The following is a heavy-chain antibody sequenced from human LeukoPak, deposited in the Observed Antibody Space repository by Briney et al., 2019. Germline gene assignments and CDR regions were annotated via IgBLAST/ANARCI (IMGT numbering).Heavy chain of an antibody. D-gene: IGHD6-19*01. CDR1: GGSFSGYY. Sequence: PSETLSLTCEVYGGSFSGYYWSWIRQPPGKGLEWIGEIIQSRSTNYNPSLRSRLTISVDTSRNQFSLKLSSVTAADTAVYYCARVRSSDWYSIDPWGQGTLVTVSS. CDR3: ARVRSSDWYSIDP. CDR2: IIQSRST. V-gene: IGHV4-34*12. J-gene: IGHJ5*02.